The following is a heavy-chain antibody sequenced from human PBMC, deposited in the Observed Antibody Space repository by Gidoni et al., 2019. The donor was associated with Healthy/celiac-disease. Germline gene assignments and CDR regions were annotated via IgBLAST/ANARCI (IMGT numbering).Heavy chain of an antibody. Sequence: QVQLQESGPGLVKPSETLSLTCTVSGGSISSYYWSWIRQPPGKGLEWIWYIYYSGSTNYNPSLKSRVTISVDTSKNQFSLKLSSVTAADTAVYYCARGSRGNPTTVTTFDYWGQGTLVTVSS. CDR2: IYYSGST. CDR3: ARGSRGNPTTVTTFDY. V-gene: IGHV4-59*01. D-gene: IGHD4-17*01. CDR1: GGSISSYY. J-gene: IGHJ4*02.